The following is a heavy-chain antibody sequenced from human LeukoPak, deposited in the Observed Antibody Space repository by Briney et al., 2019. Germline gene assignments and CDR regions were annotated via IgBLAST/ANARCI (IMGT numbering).Heavy chain of an antibody. CDR3: AKDRFGSSWFYFDY. V-gene: IGHV3-9*03. Sequence: GGSLRLSCAASGFTFTYYAMHWVRQAPGKGLEWVSGITSNSGIIGYADSVKGRFTISRDNAKNSLYLQMNSLRAEDMALYYCAKDRFGSSWFYFDYWGQGALVTVSS. CDR1: GFTFTYYA. CDR2: ITSNSGII. J-gene: IGHJ4*02. D-gene: IGHD6-13*01.